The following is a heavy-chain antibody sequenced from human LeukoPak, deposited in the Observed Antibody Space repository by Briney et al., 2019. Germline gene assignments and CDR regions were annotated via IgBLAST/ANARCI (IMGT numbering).Heavy chain of an antibody. CDR3: ARDYYYYMDV. CDR2: INWNGGST. J-gene: IGHJ6*03. Sequence: GGSLRLSCAASGFTFDDYGLSWVRQAPGKGLEWVSGINWNGGSTGYADSVKGRFTISRDNAKNSLYLQMNSLRAEDTAVYFCARDYYYYMDVWGKGTTVTVSS. V-gene: IGHV3-20*04. CDR1: GFTFDDYG.